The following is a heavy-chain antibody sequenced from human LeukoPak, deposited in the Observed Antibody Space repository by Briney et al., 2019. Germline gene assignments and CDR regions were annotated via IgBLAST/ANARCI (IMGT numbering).Heavy chain of an antibody. J-gene: IGHJ4*02. V-gene: IGHV3-21*01. CDR2: ITSSSTYI. D-gene: IGHD2/OR15-2a*01. CDR3: AKDGTSYYYIYY. Sequence: PGGSLRLSCAASGFTFSSYNMNWVRQAPGKGLEWVSSITSSSTYIYYADSVKGRFTVSRDDSKNTLYLQMNSLRGDDTAVYYCAKDGTSYYYIYYWGQGTLVTVSS. CDR1: GFTFSSYN.